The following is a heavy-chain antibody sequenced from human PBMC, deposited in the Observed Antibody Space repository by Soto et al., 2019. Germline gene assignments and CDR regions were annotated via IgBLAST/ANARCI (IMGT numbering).Heavy chain of an antibody. D-gene: IGHD6-19*01. CDR3: ARAVAVPADFDY. Sequence: ASVKVSCEASGYSFTSYDMHWVRQAPGQRLEWMGWINAGNGNTKYSQKFQGRVTITRDTSASTAYMELSSLRSEDTAVYYCARAVAVPADFDYWGQGTLVTVSS. CDR2: INAGNGNT. V-gene: IGHV1-3*01. J-gene: IGHJ4*02. CDR1: GYSFTSYD.